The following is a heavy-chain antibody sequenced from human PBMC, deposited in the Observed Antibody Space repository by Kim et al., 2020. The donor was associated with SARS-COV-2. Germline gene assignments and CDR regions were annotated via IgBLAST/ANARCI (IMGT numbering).Heavy chain of an antibody. CDR3: TSLYYYDSSGYPASY. CDR2: IRSKANSYAT. CDR1: GFTFSGSA. D-gene: IGHD3-22*01. J-gene: IGHJ4*02. V-gene: IGHV3-73*01. Sequence: GGSLRLSCAASGFTFSGSAMHWVRQASGKGLEWVGRIRSKANSYATAYAASVKGRFTISRDDSKNTAYLQMNSLKTEDTAVYYCTSLYYYDSSGYPASYWGQGTLVTVSS.